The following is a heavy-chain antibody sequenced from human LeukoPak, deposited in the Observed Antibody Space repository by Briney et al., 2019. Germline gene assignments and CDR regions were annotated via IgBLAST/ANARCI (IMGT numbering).Heavy chain of an antibody. D-gene: IGHD3-22*01. CDR1: VYILPTHC. CDR3: AKGRYYYDSSLGGY. Sequence: GVSQSLPRVGCVYILPTHCMSWVSQAPAKAREGGSDHDNNGYNTYYADSVKGRFTISRDNSKNTLYLQMNSLRAEDTAVYYCAKGRYYYDSSLGGYWGQGTLVTVSS. V-gene: IGHV3-23*01. J-gene: IGHJ4*02. CDR2: HDNNGYNT.